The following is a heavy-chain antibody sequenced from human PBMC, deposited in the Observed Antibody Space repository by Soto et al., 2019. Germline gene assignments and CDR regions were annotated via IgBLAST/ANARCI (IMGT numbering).Heavy chain of an antibody. D-gene: IGHD6-25*01. V-gene: IGHV4-31*03. CDR1: GGSINNGGFY. CDR3: ARGRGYNYQNYFDL. CDR2: IYYSGTT. J-gene: IGHJ5*02. Sequence: QVQLQESGPGLMNPSQTLSLTCTVPGGSINNGGFYWTWLRQHPVKGLEWFGNIYYSGTTYYNPSLEGRIFMSLDTSKSQFSLKVTSVTAADSAVYYCARGRGYNYQNYFDLWGQGILVTVSS.